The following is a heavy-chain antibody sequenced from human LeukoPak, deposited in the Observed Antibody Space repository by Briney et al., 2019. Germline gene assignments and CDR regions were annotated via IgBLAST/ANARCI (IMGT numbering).Heavy chain of an antibody. D-gene: IGHD4-17*01. CDR2: INQDGSQK. Sequence: SGGSLRLSCAVSGFTFSSYWMSWFRQAPGKGLEWVANINQDGSQKFSVDSVKGRFTISRDNAKNSLSLQMNSLRVEDTAVYYCARDWFYGDYDRFDYWGQGTLVTVSS. CDR1: GFTFSSYW. CDR3: ARDWFYGDYDRFDY. J-gene: IGHJ4*02. V-gene: IGHV3-7*03.